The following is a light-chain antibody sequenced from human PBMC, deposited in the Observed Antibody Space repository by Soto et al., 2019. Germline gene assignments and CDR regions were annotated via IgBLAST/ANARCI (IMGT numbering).Light chain of an antibody. V-gene: IGKV1-39*01. CDR2: AAS. J-gene: IGKJ2*01. CDR1: QSISTY. Sequence: DIQMTQSPSSLSASVGDRVTITCRASQSISTYLNWFQQKPVKAPKLLIYAASTLQSAVPSRFSGTGSGTDFSVTINSLQPEDFAIYYCQQSYSAPYTLGQGTQLEIK. CDR3: QQSYSAPYT.